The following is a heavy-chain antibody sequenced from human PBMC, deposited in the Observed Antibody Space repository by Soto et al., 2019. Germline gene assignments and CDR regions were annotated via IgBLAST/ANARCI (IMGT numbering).Heavy chain of an antibody. CDR1: GFTFSSYG. J-gene: IGHJ4*02. CDR2: IQSDGSRK. Sequence: PGGSLRLSCAASGFTFSSYGMHWVRRAPGKGLEWVAGIQSDGSRKYYADSVKGRFTISRDDSKNTLYLQMTSLRAEDTAAYYCAKDSRITMVRGVVIPPGYWGQGTLVTVSS. CDR3: AKDSRITMVRGVVIPPGY. V-gene: IGHV3-30*02. D-gene: IGHD3-10*01.